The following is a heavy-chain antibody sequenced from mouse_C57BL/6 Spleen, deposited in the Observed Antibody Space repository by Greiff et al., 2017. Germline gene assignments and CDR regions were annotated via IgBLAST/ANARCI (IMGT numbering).Heavy chain of an antibody. D-gene: IGHD1-1*01. CDR1: GFNIKDYY. J-gene: IGHJ4*01. CDR3: ARGYYGSSLYYYAMDY. CDR2: IDPEDGET. Sequence: EVQVVESGAELVKPGASVKLSCTASGFNIKDYYMHWVKQRTEQGLEWIGRIDPEDGETKYAPKFQGKATITADTSSNTAYLQLSSLTSEDTAVYYCARGYYGSSLYYYAMDYWGQGTSVTVSS. V-gene: IGHV14-2*01.